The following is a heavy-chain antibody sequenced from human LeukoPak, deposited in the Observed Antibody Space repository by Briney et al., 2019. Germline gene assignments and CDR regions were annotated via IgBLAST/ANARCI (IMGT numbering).Heavy chain of an antibody. D-gene: IGHD5-18*01. CDR1: GYTFTGYY. Sequence: ASVKVSCKASGYTFTGYYMHWVRQAPGQGLEWMGWINPNSGGTNYAQKFQGRVTMTRDTSISTAYMELSRLRSDDTAVHYCARDERYSYGHDYWGQGTLVTVSS. V-gene: IGHV1-2*02. CDR3: ARDERYSYGHDY. CDR2: INPNSGGT. J-gene: IGHJ4*02.